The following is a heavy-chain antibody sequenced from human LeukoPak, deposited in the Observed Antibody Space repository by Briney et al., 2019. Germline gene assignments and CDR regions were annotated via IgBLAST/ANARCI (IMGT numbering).Heavy chain of an antibody. Sequence: PGGSLRLSCAASEFSVGSNYMTWVRQAPGKGLEWVTLISYDGSKTHYEDSVKGRFTISRDNSRNTVYLQMNSLRPEDSAVYYCVRDLSWLGEFSPNDYWGQGTLVTVSS. V-gene: IGHV3-30*03. CDR1: EFSVGSNY. CDR3: VRDLSWLGEFSPNDY. D-gene: IGHD3-10*01. J-gene: IGHJ4*02. CDR2: ISYDGSKT.